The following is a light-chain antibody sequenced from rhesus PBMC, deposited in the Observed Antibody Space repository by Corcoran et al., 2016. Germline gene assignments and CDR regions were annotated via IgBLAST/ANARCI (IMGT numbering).Light chain of an antibody. V-gene: IGKV1-44*03. CDR2: DAS. CDR3: QQHNSLPYS. CDR1: QTIGNH. Sequence: DIQMTQSPSSLSAFVGDRVIITCWASQTIGNHLIWYQQKPGKVPKFLIYDASILQSGVPFRFSGSGSGTDFTLTISSLQPEDFATYYCQQHNSLPYSFGQGTKVEIK. J-gene: IGKJ2*01.